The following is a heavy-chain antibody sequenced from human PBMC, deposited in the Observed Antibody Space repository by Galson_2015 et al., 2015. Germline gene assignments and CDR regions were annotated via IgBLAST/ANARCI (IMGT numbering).Heavy chain of an antibody. Sequence: ETLSLTCTVSGGSISSSSYYWGWIRQPPGKGLEWIGSIYYSGSTYYNPSLKSRVTISVDTSKNQFSLKLSSVTAADTAVYYCARHRRKITMVQSDAFDIWGQGTMVTVSS. V-gene: IGHV4-39*01. CDR2: IYYSGST. CDR3: ARHRRKITMVQSDAFDI. CDR1: GGSISSSSYY. D-gene: IGHD3-10*01. J-gene: IGHJ3*02.